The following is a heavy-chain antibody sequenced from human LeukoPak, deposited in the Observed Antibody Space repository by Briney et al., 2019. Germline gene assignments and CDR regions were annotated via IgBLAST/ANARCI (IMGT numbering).Heavy chain of an antibody. CDR2: INPNSGGT. Sequence: ASVKVSCKASGYTFTGYYMHWVRQAPGQGFEWMGWINPNSGGTNYAQKFQGRVTMTRDTSISTAYMELSRLRSDDTAVYYCAREFHTYYYYGMDVWGQGTTVTVSS. CDR3: AREFHTYYYYGMDV. D-gene: IGHD5-18*01. CDR1: GYTFTGYY. J-gene: IGHJ6*02. V-gene: IGHV1-2*02.